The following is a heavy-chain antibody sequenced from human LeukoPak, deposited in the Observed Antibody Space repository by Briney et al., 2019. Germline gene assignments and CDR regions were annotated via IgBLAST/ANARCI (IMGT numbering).Heavy chain of an antibody. D-gene: IGHD3-10*01. Sequence: GGSLRLSCAAPGFAFSGFEMNWVRQTPGKGLEWISYITGSGSIIYYADSVKGRFTISRDNAKNSLYLQMNSLRAEDTAIYYCPTDLYYGSGSHWSPWGGGTILSVPS. J-gene: IGHJ5*02. CDR2: ITGSGSII. V-gene: IGHV3-48*03. CDR3: PTDLYYGSGSHWSP. CDR1: GFAFSGFE.